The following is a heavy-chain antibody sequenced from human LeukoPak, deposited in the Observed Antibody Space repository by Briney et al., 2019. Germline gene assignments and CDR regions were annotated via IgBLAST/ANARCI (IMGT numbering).Heavy chain of an antibody. CDR3: ATPSYDYGDYPSNY. D-gene: IGHD4-17*01. CDR1: GFTFSTYG. V-gene: IGHV3-30*02. Sequence: PGGSLRLSCAASGFTFSTYGMRWVRQAPGKGLEWVAFIRYDGSNKYYADSVKGRFTISRDNSKNTLYLQMNSLRAEDTAVYYCATPSYDYGDYPSNYWGQGTLVTVSS. J-gene: IGHJ4*02. CDR2: IRYDGSNK.